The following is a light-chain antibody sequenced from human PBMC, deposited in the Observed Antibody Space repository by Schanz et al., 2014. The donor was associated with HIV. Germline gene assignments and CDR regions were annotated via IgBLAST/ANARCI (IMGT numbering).Light chain of an antibody. CDR1: QSISTF. V-gene: IGKV1-39*01. CDR3: LQHSSYPPT. Sequence: DVQMTQSPSSLSASVGDRVTITCRASQSISTFLNWYQQKPGKAPKLLIHAASSLQSGVPSRFSGSGSGTDFTLIISSLQPEDFATYYCLQHSSYPPTFGQGTKVEIK. J-gene: IGKJ1*01. CDR2: AAS.